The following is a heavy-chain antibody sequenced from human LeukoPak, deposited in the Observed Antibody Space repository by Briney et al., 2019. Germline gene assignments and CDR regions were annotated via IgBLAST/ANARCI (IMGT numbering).Heavy chain of an antibody. CDR1: GFTFSTYN. CDR2: ISSSGSTI. CDR3: AREARWELLTTPYDYYYYMDV. J-gene: IGHJ6*03. V-gene: IGHV3-48*03. D-gene: IGHD1-26*01. Sequence: HAGGSLRLSCAASGFTFSTYNMNWVRQAPGKGLEWVSYISSSGSTIYYADSVKGRVTISRDNAKNSLYLQMNSLRAEDTAVYYCAREARWELLTTPYDYYYYMDVWGKGTTVTVSS.